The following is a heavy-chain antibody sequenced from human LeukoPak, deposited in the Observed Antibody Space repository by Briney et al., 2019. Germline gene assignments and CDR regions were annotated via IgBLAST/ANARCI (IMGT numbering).Heavy chain of an antibody. J-gene: IGHJ4*02. D-gene: IGHD3-22*01. CDR1: GGSISSGGYY. V-gene: IGHV4-39*07. CDR3: ARGRYYYDSSGYHDSYYFDY. CDR2: INHSGST. Sequence: SETLSLTCTVSGGSISSGGYYWSWIRQPPGKGLEWIGEINHSGSTNYNPSLKSRVTISVDTSKNQFSLKLSSVTAADTAVYYCARGRYYYDSSGYHDSYYFDYWGQGTLVTVSS.